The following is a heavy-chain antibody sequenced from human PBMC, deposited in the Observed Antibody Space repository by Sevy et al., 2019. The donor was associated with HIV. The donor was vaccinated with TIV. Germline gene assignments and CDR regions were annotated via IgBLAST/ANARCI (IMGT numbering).Heavy chain of an antibody. V-gene: IGHV3-33*01. D-gene: IGHD1-26*01. CDR2: IWSDGSIT. J-gene: IGHJ2*01. CDR3: SRESGSNWYFDL. Sequence: GGSLRLSCAAPGFTFSSYGMHWVRQAPGKGLEWVAAIWSDGSITYYADSVRGRFAISRDNSKNTVYLQMNSLRAEDTAIYSCSRESGSNWYFDLWGRGTLVTVSS. CDR1: GFTFSSYG.